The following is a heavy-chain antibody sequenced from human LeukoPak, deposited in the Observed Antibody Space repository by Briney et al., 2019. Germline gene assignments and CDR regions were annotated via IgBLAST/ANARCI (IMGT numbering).Heavy chain of an antibody. CDR2: INPNSGGT. D-gene: IGHD2-2*01. CDR3: AREYCSSTSCYDY. CDR1: GYTFTSYD. V-gene: IGHV1-2*02. J-gene: IGHJ4*02. Sequence: ASVKVSCKASGYTFTSYDINWVRQATGQGLEWMGWINPNSGGTNYAQKFQGRVTMTRDTSISTAYMELSRLRSDDTAVYYCAREYCSSTSCYDYWGQGTLVTVSS.